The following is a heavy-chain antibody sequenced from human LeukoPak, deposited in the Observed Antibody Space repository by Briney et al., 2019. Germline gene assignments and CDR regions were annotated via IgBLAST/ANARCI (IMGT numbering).Heavy chain of an antibody. CDR1: GFTFSSYA. V-gene: IGHV3-23*01. CDR2: ISGSGGST. D-gene: IGHD3-10*01. Sequence: GSLRLSCAASGFTFSSYAMSWVRQAPGKGLEWVSAISGSGGSTYYADSVKGRFTISRDNSKNTLYLQMNSLRAEDTAVYYCARGMVRGVITWGHFDYWGQGTLVTVSS. CDR3: ARGMVRGVITWGHFDY. J-gene: IGHJ4*02.